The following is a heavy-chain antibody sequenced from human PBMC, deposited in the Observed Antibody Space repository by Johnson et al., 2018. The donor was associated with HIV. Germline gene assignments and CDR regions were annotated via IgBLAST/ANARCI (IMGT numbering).Heavy chain of an antibody. CDR2: ISWNSGRI. D-gene: IGHD1-7*01. CDR3: AKGDRYNWNYVSAFDI. CDR1: GFTLDDYA. Sequence: VHLVESGGGLVQPGRSLRLSCAASGFTLDDYAMHWVRQAPGKGLEWVSGISWNSGRIGYADSVKGRFTISRDNAKNSLYLQMNSLRAEDTAVYYCAKGDRYNWNYVSAFDIWGQGTMVTVSS. V-gene: IGHV3-9*01. J-gene: IGHJ3*02.